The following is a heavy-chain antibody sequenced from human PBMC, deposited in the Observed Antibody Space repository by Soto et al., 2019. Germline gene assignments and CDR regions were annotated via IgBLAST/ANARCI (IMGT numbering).Heavy chain of an antibody. CDR2: ISWDGGST. Sequence: ESGGVVVQPGGSLRLSCAASGFTFDDYTMHWVRQAPGKGLEWVSLISWDGGSTYYADSVKGRFTISRDNSKNSLYLQMNSLRTEDTALYYCAKDISPREGGAFDIWGQGTMVTVSS. D-gene: IGHD1-26*01. CDR1: GFTFDDYT. J-gene: IGHJ3*02. CDR3: AKDISPREGGAFDI. V-gene: IGHV3-43*01.